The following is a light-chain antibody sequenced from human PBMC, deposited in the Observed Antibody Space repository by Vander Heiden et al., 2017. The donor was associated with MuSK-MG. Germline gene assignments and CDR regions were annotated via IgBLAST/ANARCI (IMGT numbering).Light chain of an antibody. CDR1: QSVSSSY. V-gene: IGKV3-20*01. Sequence: EIVLTQSPGTLSLSPGERATLSCRASQSVSSSYLAWYQQKPGQAPRLLIYGASSRATGIPDRFSGSGFGTDFTLTISRLEPEDFAVYYCQQEGSSPETFGQGTKVEIK. CDR2: GAS. CDR3: QQEGSSPET. J-gene: IGKJ1*01.